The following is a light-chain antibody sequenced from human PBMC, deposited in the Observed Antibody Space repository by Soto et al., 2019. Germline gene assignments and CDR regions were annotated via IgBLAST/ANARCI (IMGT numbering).Light chain of an antibody. CDR3: GTWDSNLSADI. J-gene: IGLJ1*01. CDR1: SSNIGRTS. Sequence: QSVLTQPPSVSAAPGQKVTISCSGSSSNIGRTSVSWYQQLPETDPRILIFENNKRPSGIPDRFSGSKSGTSATLVITGLQTGDEADYFCGTWDSNLSADIFGTGTKVTVL. CDR2: ENN. V-gene: IGLV1-51*02.